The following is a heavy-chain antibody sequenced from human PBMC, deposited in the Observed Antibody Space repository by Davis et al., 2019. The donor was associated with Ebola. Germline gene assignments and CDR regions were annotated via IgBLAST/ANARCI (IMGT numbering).Heavy chain of an antibody. CDR1: GGSISSYY. J-gene: IGHJ4*02. V-gene: IGHV4-59*12. CDR3: ARTFDY. CDR2: NYHSGST. Sequence: SETLSLTCTVSGGSISSYYWSWIRQPPGKGLEWIGSNYHSGSTYYNPSLKSRVTISVDRSKNQFSLKLSSVTAADTAVYYCARTFDYWGQGTLVTVSS.